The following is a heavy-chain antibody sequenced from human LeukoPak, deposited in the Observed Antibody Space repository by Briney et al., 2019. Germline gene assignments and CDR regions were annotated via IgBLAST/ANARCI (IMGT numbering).Heavy chain of an antibody. Sequence: SQTLSLTCTVSGGSISSGDYYWSWIRQPPGKGLEWIGYIYYSGSTYYNPSLKSRVTISVDTSKNQLSLKLSSVTAADTAVYYCARAGGTGTYPPPHFDYWGQGALVTVSS. CDR1: GGSISSGDYY. D-gene: IGHD1-1*01. CDR2: IYYSGST. CDR3: ARAGGTGTYPPPHFDY. J-gene: IGHJ4*02. V-gene: IGHV4-30-4*08.